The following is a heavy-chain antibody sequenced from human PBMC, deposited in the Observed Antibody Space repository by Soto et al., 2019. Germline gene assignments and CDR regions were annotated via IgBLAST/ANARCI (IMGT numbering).Heavy chain of an antibody. CDR3: ARVSGYYLPDY. CDR2: INAGNGNT. CDR1: GYTFSNYA. D-gene: IGHD5-12*01. Sequence: ASVKVSCKASGYTFSNYAMHWVRQAPGQRLEWMGWINAGNGNTKYSQKFQGRVTITRDTSASTAYMELSSLRSEDTAVYYCARVSGYYLPDYWGQGTLVTVSS. J-gene: IGHJ4*02. V-gene: IGHV1-3*01.